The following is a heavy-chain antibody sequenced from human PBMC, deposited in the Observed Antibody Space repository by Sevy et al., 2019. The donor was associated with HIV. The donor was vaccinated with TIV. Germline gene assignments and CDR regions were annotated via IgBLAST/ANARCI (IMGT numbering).Heavy chain of an antibody. CDR2: ISYDGSNK. Sequence: GGSLRLSCAASGFTFSSYAMHWVRQAPGKGLEWVAVISYDGSNKYYADSVKGRFTISRDNSKNTLYLQMNSLRAEDTAVYYCARDDFIAARRFDYWGQGTLVTVSS. D-gene: IGHD6-6*01. CDR1: GFTFSSYA. J-gene: IGHJ4*02. V-gene: IGHV3-30-3*01. CDR3: ARDDFIAARRFDY.